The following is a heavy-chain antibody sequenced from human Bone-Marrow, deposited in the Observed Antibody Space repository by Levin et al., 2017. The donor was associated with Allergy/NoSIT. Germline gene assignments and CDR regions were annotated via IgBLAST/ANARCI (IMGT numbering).Heavy chain of an antibody. D-gene: IGHD2-2*01. J-gene: IGHJ4*02. Sequence: QPGGSLRLSCAASGFVFSRYSMKWVRQAPGKGLEWVAYISSSSRTIYYADSLKGRFTISRDNAKNSLYLQMNSQRDEDTAVYYCARSSYQLLWWIDYRGQGTLVTVSS. V-gene: IGHV3-48*02. CDR2: ISSSSRTI. CDR1: GFVFSRYS. CDR3: ARSSYQLLWWIDY.